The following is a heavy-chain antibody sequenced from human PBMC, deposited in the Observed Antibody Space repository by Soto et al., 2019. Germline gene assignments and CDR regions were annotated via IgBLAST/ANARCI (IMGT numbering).Heavy chain of an antibody. V-gene: IGHV3-9*01. CDR3: AKGRGGSYGGDSFDY. CDR1: GFTYDDYD. Sequence: EVQLVESGGGLVQPGRSLRLSCAASGFTYDDYDMHWVRQAPGKGLEWVSAISWNSGRTAYADSVKGRFTISRDNAKHSLELQMNCPSAEDTALYHCAKGRGGSYGGDSFDYWGQGTLVTVSS. J-gene: IGHJ4*02. D-gene: IGHD1-26*01. CDR2: ISWNSGRT.